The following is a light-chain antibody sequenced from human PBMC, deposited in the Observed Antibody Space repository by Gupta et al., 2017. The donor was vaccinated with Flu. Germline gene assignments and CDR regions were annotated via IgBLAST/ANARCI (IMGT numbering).Light chain of an antibody. CDR3: CSYAGSYSWV. V-gene: IGLV2-11*01. CDR2: DVY. J-gene: IGLJ3*02. CDR1: SSDVGAYEY. Sequence: QSALTQPRPVSGSPGQSVSISCTGTSSDVGAYEYVSWYQQYPGKAPKFIIYDVYKRPSGVPDRFSASKSGNTASLTISGLQAEDEADYYCCSYAGSYSWVFGGGTKLTVL.